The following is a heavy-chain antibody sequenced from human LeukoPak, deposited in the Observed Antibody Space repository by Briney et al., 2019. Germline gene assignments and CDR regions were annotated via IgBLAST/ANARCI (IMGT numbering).Heavy chain of an antibody. CDR3: AESPWWESRRGNFDI. D-gene: IGHD1-26*01. CDR1: GFTFSSYG. Sequence: GRSLRLSCAASGFTFSSYGMHWVRQAPGKGLEWVAVIWYDGSNKYYADSVKGRFTISRDNSKNTLYLQMNSLRAEDTAVYYCAESPWWESRRGNFDIWGQGTMVTVSS. J-gene: IGHJ3*02. CDR2: IWYDGSNK. V-gene: IGHV3-33*06.